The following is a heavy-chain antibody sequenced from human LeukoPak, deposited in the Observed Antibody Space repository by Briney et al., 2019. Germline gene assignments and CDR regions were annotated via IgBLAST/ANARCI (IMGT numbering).Heavy chain of an antibody. Sequence: PGRSLRLSCAASGFTFDDYAMHWVRQAPGKGLEWVSGISWNSGSIGYADSVKGRFTISRDNAKNSLYLQTNSLRAEDTALYYCAKEIFSGSYSSRRGFDYWGQGTLVTVSS. CDR1: GFTFDDYA. V-gene: IGHV3-9*01. CDR2: ISWNSGSI. J-gene: IGHJ4*02. CDR3: AKEIFSGSYSSRRGFDY. D-gene: IGHD1-26*01.